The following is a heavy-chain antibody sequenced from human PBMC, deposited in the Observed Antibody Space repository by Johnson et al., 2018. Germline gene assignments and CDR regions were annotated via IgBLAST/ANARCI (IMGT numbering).Heavy chain of an antibody. J-gene: IGHJ1*01. CDR1: GFIFSDYA. CDR3: ARDHEKRALRHAAEYLQH. Sequence: EVQLVESGGGLVQPGGSLRLSCADSGFIFSDYAMTWVRQAPGKGLEWVSTLSGSGDITHYADPVKGRFTISRDNSKNTLYLQMNSLRAEDTAVYYCARDHEKRALRHAAEYLQHWGQGTLVIVSS. V-gene: IGHV3-23*04. CDR2: LSGSGDIT.